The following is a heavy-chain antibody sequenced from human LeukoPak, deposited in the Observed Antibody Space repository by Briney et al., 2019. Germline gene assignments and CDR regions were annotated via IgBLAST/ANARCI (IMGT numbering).Heavy chain of an antibody. Sequence: SQTLSLTCTVSGGSIRTGSYFWSSIWQPPGKGLWWIGGIYTSGSTNYNPSLKSRVTISVDTSKNQFSLRLTSVTAADTAVYYCAGRDCGGGSCYFDYWGQGTLVTVSS. D-gene: IGHD2-15*01. CDR1: GGSIRTGSYF. V-gene: IGHV4-61*02. CDR2: IYTSGST. CDR3: AGRDCGGGSCYFDY. J-gene: IGHJ4*02.